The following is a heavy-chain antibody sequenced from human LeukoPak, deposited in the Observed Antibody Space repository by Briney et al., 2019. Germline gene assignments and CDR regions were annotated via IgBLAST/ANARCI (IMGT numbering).Heavy chain of an antibody. Sequence: GASVKVSCKVSGYTLTELSMHWVRQAPGKGLEWMGGFDPEDGETIYAQKFQGRVTMTTDTSTSTAYMELRSLRSDDTAVYYCASTPGGYSNYGGYYYYMDVWGKGTTVTVSS. CDR3: ASTPGGYSNYGGYYYYMDV. CDR1: GYTLTELS. V-gene: IGHV1-24*01. CDR2: FDPEDGET. J-gene: IGHJ6*03. D-gene: IGHD4-11*01.